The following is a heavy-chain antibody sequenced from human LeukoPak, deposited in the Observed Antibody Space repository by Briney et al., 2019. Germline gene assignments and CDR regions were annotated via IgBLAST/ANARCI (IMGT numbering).Heavy chain of an antibody. D-gene: IGHD4-17*01. CDR3: ARSPFAVKYHFDY. J-gene: IGHJ4*02. CDR2: IIPMVGAA. V-gene: IGHV1-69*13. Sequence: SVKVSCKASGDIYSIYSISWVRQAPGQGLEWMGGIIPMVGAAKYAQSFQGRVTITADGSTHTAYMEISSLRSEDTAIYYCARSPFAVKYHFDYWGQGTLVTVSS. CDR1: GDIYSIYS.